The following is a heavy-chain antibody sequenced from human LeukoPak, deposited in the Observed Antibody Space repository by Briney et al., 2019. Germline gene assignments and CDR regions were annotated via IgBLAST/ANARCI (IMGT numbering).Heavy chain of an antibody. V-gene: IGHV5-51*01. D-gene: IGHD2-21*02. Sequence: GESLQFSCQGSGYRFTGYWIGWVRQMPGKGLEWIGIIYPGDSDTRYSPSFQGQVTISADKSISTAYLQWSSLKASDTAMYYCAREDSGGGDPTSIEYWGQGTLVTVSS. J-gene: IGHJ4*02. CDR2: IYPGDSDT. CDR1: GYRFTGYW. CDR3: AREDSGGGDPTSIEY.